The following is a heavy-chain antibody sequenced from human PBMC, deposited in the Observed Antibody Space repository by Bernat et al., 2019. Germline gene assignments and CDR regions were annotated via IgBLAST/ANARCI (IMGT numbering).Heavy chain of an antibody. CDR3: AKGLDYCGSGSYSY. Sequence: EVQLVESGGGLVQPGRSLRLSCVASGFTFDDYAMHWVRQAPGKGLEWVSGISWNSGSIGYADSVKGRFTISRDNAKNSLYLQMNSLRAEDTALYYCAKGLDYCGSGSYSYWGQGTLVTVSS. D-gene: IGHD3-10*01. CDR1: GFTFDDYA. CDR2: ISWNSGSI. V-gene: IGHV3-9*01. J-gene: IGHJ4*02.